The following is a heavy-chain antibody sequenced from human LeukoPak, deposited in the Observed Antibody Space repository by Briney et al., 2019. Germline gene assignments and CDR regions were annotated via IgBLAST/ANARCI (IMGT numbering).Heavy chain of an antibody. CDR3: ARLRSKYWFDP. CDR1: GFTFSSYA. CDR2: ISGSGGST. J-gene: IGHJ5*02. V-gene: IGHV3-23*01. D-gene: IGHD4-11*01. Sequence: PGGSLRLSCAASGFTFSSYAMSWVRQAPGKGLEWVSAISGSGGSTYYADSVKGRFTISRDNAKNSLYLQMNSLRADDTAVYYCARLRSKYWFDPWGQGTLVTVSS.